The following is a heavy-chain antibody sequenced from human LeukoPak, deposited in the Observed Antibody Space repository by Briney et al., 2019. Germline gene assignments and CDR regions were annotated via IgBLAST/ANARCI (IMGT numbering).Heavy chain of an antibody. J-gene: IGHJ4*02. CDR1: GDSVSNNTSA. Sequence: SQTLSLTCAISGDSVSNNTSAGNSIRQSPSRGLEWLGRTYYRSKWYIVYAVSVKSRMTINSDTSKNQFSLQLNSVTPDDTAVYYCARSQEATIFCFGFWREGTPVTVSS. D-gene: IGHD5-12*01. CDR2: TYYRSKWYI. V-gene: IGHV6-1*01. CDR3: ARSQEATIFCFGF.